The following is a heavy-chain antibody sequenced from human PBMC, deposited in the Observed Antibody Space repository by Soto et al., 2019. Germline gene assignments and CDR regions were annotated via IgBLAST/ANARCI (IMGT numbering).Heavy chain of an antibody. CDR1: GFAFSSYA. J-gene: IGHJ4*01. Sequence: QPGGSLRLSCAASGFAFSSYAMTWVRQAPGKGLEWVSGISSTGVTTFYADSVKGRFTISRDNSKNTLYLQMHVLRAEDTAVYYCAKSNVVLRLFYFDHWGQGTPVTVSS. CDR3: AKSNVVLRLFYFDH. V-gene: IGHV3-23*01. CDR2: ISSTGVTT. D-gene: IGHD3-22*01.